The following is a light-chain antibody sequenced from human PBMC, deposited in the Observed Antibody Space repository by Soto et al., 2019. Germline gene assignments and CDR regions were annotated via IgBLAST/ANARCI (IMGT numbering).Light chain of an antibody. CDR2: GAS. J-gene: IGKJ5*01. Sequence: ETVLTQSPATLSLSPGERATLSCRASQSVSSNLAWYQQKPGQPPRLLIYGASSRATGIPDRFSGSGSGTDFTLTISRLEPEDFAVYYCQQYGSSPITFGQGTRLEI. CDR1: QSVSSN. V-gene: IGKV3-20*01. CDR3: QQYGSSPIT.